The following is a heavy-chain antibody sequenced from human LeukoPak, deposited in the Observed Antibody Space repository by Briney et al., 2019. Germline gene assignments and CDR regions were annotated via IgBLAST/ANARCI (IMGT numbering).Heavy chain of an antibody. CDR1: GFTFSNYW. J-gene: IGHJ4*02. Sequence: QAGGSLRLSCAASGFTFSNYWMSWVRQAPGKGLEWVANIKQDGREKYYVDSVKGRFTISRDNAKNSLYLQMNSLRAEDTAVYYCAGGRGAYFEYWGQGTLVTVSS. CDR2: IKQDGREK. V-gene: IGHV3-7*04. CDR3: AGGRGAYFEY. D-gene: IGHD3-10*01.